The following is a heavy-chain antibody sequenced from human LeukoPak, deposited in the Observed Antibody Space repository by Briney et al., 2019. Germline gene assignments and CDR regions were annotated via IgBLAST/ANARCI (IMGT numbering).Heavy chain of an antibody. J-gene: IGHJ4*02. V-gene: IGHV4-59*01. CDR2: IYYSGST. D-gene: IGHD3-22*01. CDR1: GGSISSYY. CDR3: ARSRGGSYYGFDY. Sequence: PSETLSLTCTVSGGSISSYYWSWIRQPPGKGLEWIGYIYYSGSTNYNPSRKSRVTISVDTSKNQFSLRLSSVTAADTAVYYCARSRGGSYYGFDYWGQGTLVTVSS.